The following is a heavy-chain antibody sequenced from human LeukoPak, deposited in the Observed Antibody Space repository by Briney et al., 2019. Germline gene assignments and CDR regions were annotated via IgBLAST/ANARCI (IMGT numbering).Heavy chain of an antibody. CDR2: INPSGFST. V-gene: IGHV1-46*01. CDR3: GRVNSGGYRLDY. CDR1: GYTFTSYY. D-gene: IGHD2-15*01. J-gene: IGHJ4*02. Sequence: ASVKVSCKASGYTFTSYYIHWVRQAPGQGLEWMGVINPSGFSTTYAQKFQGRVTMTRDTHTSTAYMQLTSLRSEDTAVYYCGRVNSGGYRLDYWGQGTLVTVSS.